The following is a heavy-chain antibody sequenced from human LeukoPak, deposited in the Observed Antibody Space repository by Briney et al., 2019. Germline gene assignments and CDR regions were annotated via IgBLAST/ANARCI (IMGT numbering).Heavy chain of an antibody. Sequence: GGSLRLSCAASGFTFSSYGMHWVRQAPGKGLEWVAFIRYDESNKYYADSVKGRFTISRDNSKNTLYLQMNSLRAEDTAVYYCAKAAYCSGGSCYSPTWFDPWGQGTLVTVSS. CDR2: IRYDESNK. CDR3: AKAAYCSGGSCYSPTWFDP. J-gene: IGHJ5*02. CDR1: GFTFSSYG. V-gene: IGHV3-30*02. D-gene: IGHD2-15*01.